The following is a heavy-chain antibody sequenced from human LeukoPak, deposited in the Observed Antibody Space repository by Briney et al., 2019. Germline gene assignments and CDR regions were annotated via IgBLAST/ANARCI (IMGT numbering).Heavy chain of an antibody. CDR3: ARDPNPKRPGMYYYGMDV. CDR1: GGTFSSYA. D-gene: IGHD3-10*01. CDR2: IIPIFGTA. V-gene: IGHV1-69*01. Sequence: ASVKVSCKASGGTFSSYAISWVRQAPGQGLEWMGGIIPIFGTADYAQKFQGRVTITADESTSTAYMELSSLRSEDTAVYYCARDPNPKRPGMYYYGMDVWGKGTTVTVSS. J-gene: IGHJ6*04.